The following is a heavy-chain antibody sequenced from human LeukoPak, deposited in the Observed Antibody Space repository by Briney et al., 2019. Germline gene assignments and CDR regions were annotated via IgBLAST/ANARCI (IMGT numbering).Heavy chain of an antibody. V-gene: IGHV3-30*03. J-gene: IGHJ6*02. CDR3: ARDGPHYDLDV. Sequence: PGRSLRLSCAASGFIFSGYGMHWVRQAPGKGLEWVALISHDESNKHYADSVKGRFTISRDNSKNTLYLQMNSLRVGDTAIYYCARDGPHYDLDVWGQGTTVTVSS. CDR2: ISHDESNK. D-gene: IGHD3-3*01. CDR1: GFIFSGYG.